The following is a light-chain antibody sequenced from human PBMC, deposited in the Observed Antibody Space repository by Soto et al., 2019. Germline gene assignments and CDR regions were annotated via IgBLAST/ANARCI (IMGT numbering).Light chain of an antibody. V-gene: IGLV2-14*01. J-gene: IGLJ2*01. Sequence: QSALTQPASVSGSPAQSITISCTGTSSDVGGYNYVSWYQQHPGRAPKLTIYEVSRRPSGVSDRFSGSKSGNTASLTISGLQAEDGADYYCSSYTDSGVFVVFGGGTKLTVL. CDR1: SSDVGGYNY. CDR2: EVS. CDR3: SSYTDSGVFVV.